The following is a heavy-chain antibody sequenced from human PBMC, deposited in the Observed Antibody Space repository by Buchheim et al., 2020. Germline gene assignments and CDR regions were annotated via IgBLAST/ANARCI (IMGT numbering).Heavy chain of an antibody. CDR3: ARCGYHDSSGYYHTFDY. D-gene: IGHD3-22*01. V-gene: IGHV4-31*03. CDR2: INYSGST. J-gene: IGHJ4*02. CDR1: GGSISNSDSYY. Sequence: QRQLQESGPGLVKPSETLSLTCTVSGGSISNSDSYYWGWIRQPPGKGLEWIGYINYSGSTYYNPSLKSRLTISVDTSQNQFSLKLSSVTAADTAVYYCARCGYHDSSGYYHTFDYWGQGTL.